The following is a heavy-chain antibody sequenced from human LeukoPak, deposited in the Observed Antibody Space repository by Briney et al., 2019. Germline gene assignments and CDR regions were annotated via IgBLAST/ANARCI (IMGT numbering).Heavy chain of an antibody. CDR2: LFSSETT. D-gene: IGHD3-10*01. V-gene: IGHV4-39*01. CDR3: ARQTGSGLFSLP. CDR1: GDSISSSSYY. J-gene: IGHJ4*02. Sequence: SETLSLTCTVSGDSISSSSYYWAWLRQPPGKGLEWIGSLFSSETTYYNPALKSRVTISVDTSKNQFSLSLKSVTAADTGVYYCARQTGSGLFSLPGGQGTLVTVSS.